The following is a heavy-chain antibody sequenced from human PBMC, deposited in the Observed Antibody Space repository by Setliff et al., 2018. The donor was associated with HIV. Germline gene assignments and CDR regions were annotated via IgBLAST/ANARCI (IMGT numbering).Heavy chain of an antibody. Sequence: SETLSLTCTVSGGSISTSRYYWGWIRQPPGKGLEWIGSINYRGNTYYNPSLKSRAAISVDTPKNQISLKLSSVTAADTAVYYCASLDGSESPYIYYYYVDVWGKGTAVT. J-gene: IGHJ6*03. CDR3: ASLDGSESPYIYYYYVDV. CDR2: INYRGNT. V-gene: IGHV4-39*01. D-gene: IGHD3-10*01. CDR1: GGSISTSRYY.